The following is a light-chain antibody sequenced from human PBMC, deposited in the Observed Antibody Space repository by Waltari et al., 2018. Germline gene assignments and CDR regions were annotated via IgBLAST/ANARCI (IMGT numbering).Light chain of an antibody. CDR3: QQRSDWPRT. V-gene: IGKV3-11*01. J-gene: IGKJ1*01. CDR1: QSVSIY. Sequence: EIVLTQSPATLSVSPGERATLSCRASQSVSIYLAWYQQKPGQAPRLLIYDASSRATGIPARFSGSGSGTDFTLTISSLEPEDFAVYYCQQRSDWPRTFGRGTKVELK. CDR2: DAS.